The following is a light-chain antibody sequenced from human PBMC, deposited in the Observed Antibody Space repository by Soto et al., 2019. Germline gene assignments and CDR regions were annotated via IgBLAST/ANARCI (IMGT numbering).Light chain of an antibody. Sequence: EIVMTHSPATLSVSPCERATLSCSASQSVSSNLAWYQQKPGQAPRLLIYGASTRATGIPDRFSGSGSGTEFTLTISSLQSEDFAVYYCQQYNNWPPITFGQGTRLEIK. V-gene: IGKV3-15*01. CDR1: QSVSSN. CDR3: QQYNNWPPIT. J-gene: IGKJ5*01. CDR2: GAS.